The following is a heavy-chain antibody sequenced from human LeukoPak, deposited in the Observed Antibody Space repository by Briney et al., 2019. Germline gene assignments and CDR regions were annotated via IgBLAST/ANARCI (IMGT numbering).Heavy chain of an antibody. CDR3: AKPPRVVVVTAFDS. CDR2: ITGSGSST. CDR1: GFTFSSYA. D-gene: IGHD2-21*02. Sequence: GGSLGLSCAASGFTFSSYAMTWVRQAPGKGLEWVSSITGSGSSTYYADSVKGRFTISRDNSKNTLYVQMNSLRAEDTAVYFCAKPPRVVVVTAFDSWGQGTLVTVSS. V-gene: IGHV3-23*01. J-gene: IGHJ4*02.